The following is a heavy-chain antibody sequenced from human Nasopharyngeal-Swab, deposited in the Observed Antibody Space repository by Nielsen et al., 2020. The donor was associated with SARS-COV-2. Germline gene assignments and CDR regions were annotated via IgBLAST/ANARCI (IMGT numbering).Heavy chain of an antibody. CDR3: ARQEGGLLDY. J-gene: IGHJ4*02. V-gene: IGHV4-59*08. Sequence: SETLSLTCAVSGGSISSYSWSWIRLPPGKGLEWIGYIYYSGSTNYSPSLKSRVTISVDTSKNQFSLKLSSVTAADTAVYYCARQEGGLLDYWGQGTLVTVSS. CDR1: GGSISSYS. CDR2: IYYSGST. D-gene: IGHD3-16*01.